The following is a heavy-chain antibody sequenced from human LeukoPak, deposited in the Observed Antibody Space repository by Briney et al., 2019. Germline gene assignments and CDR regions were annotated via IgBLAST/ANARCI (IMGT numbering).Heavy chain of an antibody. CDR2: INTSGGST. D-gene: IGHD4-23*01. CDR1: GYTFTSYY. Sequence: ASVKVSCKASGYTFTSYYMHWVRQAPGQGLEWMGIINTSGGSTTYAQKFQGRVSMTRDTSTSTVYLEVSSLRSEDTTVYYCARSQGGNTLWFDPWGQGTLVTVSS. CDR3: ARSQGGNTLWFDP. J-gene: IGHJ5*02. V-gene: IGHV1-46*01.